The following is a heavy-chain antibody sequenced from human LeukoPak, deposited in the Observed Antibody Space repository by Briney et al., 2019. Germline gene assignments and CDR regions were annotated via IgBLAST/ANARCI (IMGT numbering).Heavy chain of an antibody. D-gene: IGHD2-15*01. CDR1: GGTFSSYD. Sequence: SVTVSCKASGGTFSSYDISWVRQAPGQGLEGMGGIIPIFGTANYAQKFQGRVTITADESTSTAYMELSSLRSEDTGVYFCASTVRYCSGGSCYSTIFDYWGQGTLVTVSS. V-gene: IGHV1-69*13. CDR3: ASTVRYCSGGSCYSTIFDY. J-gene: IGHJ4*02. CDR2: IIPIFGTA.